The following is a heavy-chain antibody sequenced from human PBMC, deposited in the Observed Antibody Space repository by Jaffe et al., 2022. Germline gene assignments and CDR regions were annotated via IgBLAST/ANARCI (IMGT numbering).Heavy chain of an antibody. Sequence: EVQLVESGGGLVQPGGSLRLSCAASEFTFSRYWMSWVRQAPGKGLEWVANIKQDGSEKYYVDSVKGRFTISRDNAKNSLYLQMNSLRAEDTAVYYCARDRGFMDVWGKGTTVIVSS. CDR1: EFTFSRYW. V-gene: IGHV3-7*01. CDR2: IKQDGSEK. CDR3: ARDRGFMDV. J-gene: IGHJ6*03. D-gene: IGHD3-10*01.